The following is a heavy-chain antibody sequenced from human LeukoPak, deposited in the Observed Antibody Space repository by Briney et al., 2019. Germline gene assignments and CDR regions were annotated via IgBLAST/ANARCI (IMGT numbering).Heavy chain of an antibody. CDR1: GYTFTVYY. CDR3: AREVPRYYGNSDFLSWGE. Sequence: ASVKLSFTSSGYTFTVYYMHWVRPAPGQGLEWMGWINPNSGGTNYAQKFQGRVTMTRDTSVSTAYMQLSRPRSDDTGIYYCAREVPRYYGNSDFLSWGEWGQGPLVTVSS. CDR2: INPNSGGT. D-gene: IGHD3-22*01. J-gene: IGHJ4*02. V-gene: IGHV1-2*02.